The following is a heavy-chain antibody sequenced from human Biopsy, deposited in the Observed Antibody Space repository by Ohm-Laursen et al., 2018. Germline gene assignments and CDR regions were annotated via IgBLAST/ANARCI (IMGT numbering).Heavy chain of an antibody. CDR1: GGTFSNYG. J-gene: IGHJ1*01. D-gene: IGHD3-9*01. CDR3: ATKLTGYFHH. CDR2: NIPILGTG. V-gene: IGHV1-69*06. Sequence: EASVKVSCKAPGGTFSNYGVNWVRQAPGQGLEWLGGNIPILGTGNSAKKLQDRVTVSADTSTSTATMELRSLRSDDTAVYYCATKLTGYFHHWGQGTLVIVSS.